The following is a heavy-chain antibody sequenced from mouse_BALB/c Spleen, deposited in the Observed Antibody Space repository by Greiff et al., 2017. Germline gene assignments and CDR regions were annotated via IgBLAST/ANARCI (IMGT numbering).Heavy chain of an antibody. Sequence: EVKLVESGGGLVKPGGSLKLSCAASGFAFSSYDMSWVRQTPEKRLEWVAYISSGGGSTYYPDTVKGRFTISRDNAKNTLYLQMSSLKSEDTAMYYCARHDCHFDDWGQGTTLTVSS. V-gene: IGHV5-12-1*01. J-gene: IGHJ2*01. D-gene: IGHD2-4*01. CDR1: GFAFSSYD. CDR3: ARHDCHFDD. CDR2: ISSGGGST.